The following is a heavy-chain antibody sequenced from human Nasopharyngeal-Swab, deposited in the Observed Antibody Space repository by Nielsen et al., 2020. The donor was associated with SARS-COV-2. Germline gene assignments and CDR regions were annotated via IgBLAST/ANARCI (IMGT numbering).Heavy chain of an antibody. CDR2: IDPSDSYT. Sequence: GESLKISRKGSGYSFTSFWISWVRQMPGKGLEWMGRIDPSDSYTNYSPSFQGHVTIPADKSISTAYLQWSSLKASDTAMYYCARIGYGSGSYMYYFDYWGQGTLVTVSS. CDR1: GYSFTSFW. J-gene: IGHJ4*02. D-gene: IGHD3-10*01. V-gene: IGHV5-10-1*01. CDR3: ARIGYGSGSYMYYFDY.